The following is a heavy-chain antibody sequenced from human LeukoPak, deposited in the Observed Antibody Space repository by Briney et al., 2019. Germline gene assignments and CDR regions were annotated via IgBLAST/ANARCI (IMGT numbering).Heavy chain of an antibody. Sequence: SQTLSLTCSVSGGSISSGSYYWNWIRQSAGKGLEWIGRTYTSGSTNYNPSLKSRVTISVDTSKNQFSLKLSSVTAADTAVYYCARLPGYSSGRYLYAFDIWGQGTMVTVSS. CDR1: GGSISSGSYY. CDR3: ARLPGYSSGRYLYAFDI. D-gene: IGHD6-19*01. CDR2: TYTSGST. V-gene: IGHV4-61*02. J-gene: IGHJ3*02.